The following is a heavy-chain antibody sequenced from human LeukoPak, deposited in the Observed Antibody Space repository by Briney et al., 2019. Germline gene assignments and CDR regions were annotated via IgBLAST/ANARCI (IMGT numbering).Heavy chain of an antibody. CDR3: AKDCILGEGHLFFDD. D-gene: IGHD1-26*01. Sequence: GGSLRLSCAASGFTFSTFTMSWVRQAPGKGLEWVSGITASGGTTYYADSVRGRFTISRDNSKNTLYLQMNSLRAEDTAVYYCAKDCILGEGHLFFDDWGQGTLVTVSS. J-gene: IGHJ4*02. CDR1: GFTFSTFT. CDR2: ITASGGTT. V-gene: IGHV3-23*01.